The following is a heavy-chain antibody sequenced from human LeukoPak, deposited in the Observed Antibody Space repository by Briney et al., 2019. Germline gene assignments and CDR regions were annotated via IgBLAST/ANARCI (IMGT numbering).Heavy chain of an antibody. CDR2: IYYSGST. V-gene: IGHV4-31*03. D-gene: IGHD1-26*01. J-gene: IGHJ6*02. CDR3: ARCHSGSYYAGYYGMDV. Sequence: SQTLSLTCTVSGGSISSGGYYWSWIRQHPGKGLEWIGYIYYSGSTNYNPSLKSRVTISIDTSKNQLSLKLSSVTAADTAVYYCARCHSGSYYAGYYGMDVWGQGTTVTVSS. CDR1: GGSISSGGYY.